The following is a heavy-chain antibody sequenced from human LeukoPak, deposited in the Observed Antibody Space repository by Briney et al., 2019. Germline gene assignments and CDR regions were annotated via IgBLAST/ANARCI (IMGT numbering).Heavy chain of an antibody. Sequence: GASVKVSCKASGYTFTSYDISWVRQAPGQGLEWMGGISAYNGYTNYAEKVQGRVTMTTDTSTSTAYMELRSLGSDDTAVYYCARAGRGYDYFDYWGQGTLVTVSS. V-gene: IGHV1-18*01. D-gene: IGHD5-18*01. CDR2: ISAYNGYT. J-gene: IGHJ4*02. CDR1: GYTFTSYD. CDR3: ARAGRGYDYFDY.